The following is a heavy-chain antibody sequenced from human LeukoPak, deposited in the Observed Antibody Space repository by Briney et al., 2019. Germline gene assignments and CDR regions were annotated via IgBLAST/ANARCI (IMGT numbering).Heavy chain of an antibody. Sequence: KPSETLSLTCTVSGGSISSYYWSWIRQPPGKGLEWIGYIYYSGSTNYNPSLKSRVTISVDTSKNQFSLKLSSVTAADTAVYYCARVHCSGGSCSDFDYWGQGTLVTVSS. CDR3: ARVHCSGGSCSDFDY. V-gene: IGHV4-59*12. CDR2: IYYSGST. D-gene: IGHD2-15*01. J-gene: IGHJ4*02. CDR1: GGSISSYY.